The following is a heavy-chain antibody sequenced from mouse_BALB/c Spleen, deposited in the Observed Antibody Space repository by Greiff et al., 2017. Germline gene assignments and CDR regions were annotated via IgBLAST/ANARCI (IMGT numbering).Heavy chain of an antibody. CDR1: GFTFSSYG. J-gene: IGHJ2*01. Sequence: EVMLVESGGGLVQPGGSLKLSCAASGFTFSSYGMSWVRQTPDKRLELVATINSNGGSTYYPDSVKGRFTISRDNAKNTLYLQMSSLKSEDTAMYYCARETGTDYFDDWGQGTTLTVSS. D-gene: IGHD4-1*01. CDR2: INSNGGST. CDR3: ARETGTDYFDD. V-gene: IGHV5-6-3*01.